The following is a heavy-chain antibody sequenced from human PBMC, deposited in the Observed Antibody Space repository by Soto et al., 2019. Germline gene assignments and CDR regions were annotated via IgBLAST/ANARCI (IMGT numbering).Heavy chain of an antibody. J-gene: IGHJ5*02. D-gene: IGHD3-10*01. CDR3: ARMVLWFGEYGFDP. V-gene: IGHV4-34*01. Sequence: SETLSLTCAVYGGSFSGYYWSWIRQPPGKGLEWIGEINHSGSTNYNPSLKSRVTISVDTSKNQFSLKLSSVTAADTAVYYCARMVLWFGEYGFDPRGQGTLVTVSS. CDR2: INHSGST. CDR1: GGSFSGYY.